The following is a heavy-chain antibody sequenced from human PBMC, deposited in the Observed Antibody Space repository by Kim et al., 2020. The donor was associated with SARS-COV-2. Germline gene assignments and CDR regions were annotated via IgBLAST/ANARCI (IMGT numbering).Heavy chain of an antibody. J-gene: IGHJ2*01. Sequence: SETLSLTCAVYGGSFSGYYWSWIRQPPGKGLEWIGEINHSGSTNYNQSLKSRVTISVDTSKNQFSLKLSSVTAADTAVYYCARRIAAAGLPLWGWYFVL. CDR2: INHSGST. V-gene: IGHV4-34*01. CDR1: GGSFSGYY. CDR3: ARRIAAAGLPLWGWYFVL. D-gene: IGHD6-13*01.